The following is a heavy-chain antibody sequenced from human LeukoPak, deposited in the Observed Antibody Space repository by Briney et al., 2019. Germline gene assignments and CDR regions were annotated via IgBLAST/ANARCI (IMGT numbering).Heavy chain of an antibody. Sequence: GGSLRLSCAASGFTVSSNYMNWVRQAPGKGLEWVSIIYSGGNTHYADSVKGRFTISRDNSKNTLYLQMNSLRAEDTAVYYCAKDLAGSGSYSFDYWGQGTLVTVSS. CDR1: GFTVSSNY. J-gene: IGHJ4*02. D-gene: IGHD1-26*01. V-gene: IGHV3-53*01. CDR3: AKDLAGSGSYSFDY. CDR2: IYSGGNT.